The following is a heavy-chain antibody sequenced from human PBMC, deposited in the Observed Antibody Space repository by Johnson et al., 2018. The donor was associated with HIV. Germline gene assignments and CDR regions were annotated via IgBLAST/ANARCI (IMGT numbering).Heavy chain of an antibody. J-gene: IGHJ3*02. V-gene: IGHV3-30*03. CDR2: ISFDGNNT. Sequence: QVQVVESGGGVVQPGRSLRLSCAASGFTFSSYGMHWVRQAPGKGLEWVAVISFDGNNTSYADSLKGRFTISRDNSKNTLYLQMNSLRAEDTAVYYCASTGYSSGWYWDAFDIWGQGTMVTVSS. CDR3: ASTGYSSGWYWDAFDI. D-gene: IGHD6-19*01. CDR1: GFTFSSYG.